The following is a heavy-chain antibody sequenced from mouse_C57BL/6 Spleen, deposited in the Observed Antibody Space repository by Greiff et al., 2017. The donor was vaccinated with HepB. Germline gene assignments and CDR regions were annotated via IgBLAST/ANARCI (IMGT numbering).Heavy chain of an antibody. Sequence: EVKVVESGGGLVKPGGSLKLSCAASGFTFSDYGMHWVRQAPETGLEWVAYISSGSSTIYYADTVKGRFTISRDNAKNTLFLQMTSLRSEDTAMYYCARDYYGSRGDAMDYWGQGTSVTVSS. CDR3: ARDYYGSRGDAMDY. CDR2: ISSGSSTI. V-gene: IGHV5-17*01. D-gene: IGHD1-1*01. J-gene: IGHJ4*01. CDR1: GFTFSDYG.